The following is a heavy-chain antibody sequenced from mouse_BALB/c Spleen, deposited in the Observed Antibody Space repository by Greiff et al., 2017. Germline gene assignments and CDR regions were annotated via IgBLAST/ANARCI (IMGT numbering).Heavy chain of an antibody. V-gene: IGHV5-6-2*01. Sequence: EVKVVESGGGLVKLGGSLKLSCAASGFTFSSYYMSWVRQTPEKRLELVAAINSNGGSTYYPDTVKGRFTISRDNAKNTLYLQMSSLKSEDTALYYCARRAYYRYDVYFDYWGQGTTLTVSS. J-gene: IGHJ2*01. D-gene: IGHD2-14*01. CDR2: INSNGGST. CDR3: ARRAYYRYDVYFDY. CDR1: GFTFSSYY.